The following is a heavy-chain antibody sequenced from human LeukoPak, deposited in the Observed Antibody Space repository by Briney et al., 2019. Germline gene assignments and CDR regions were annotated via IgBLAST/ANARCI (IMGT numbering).Heavy chain of an antibody. CDR3: ASPLGYCSGGSCGY. D-gene: IGHD2-15*01. CDR1: GYTFTGYY. V-gene: IGHV1-2*06. J-gene: IGHJ4*02. CDR2: INPNSGGT. Sequence: ASVKVSCKASGYTFTGYYMHWVRQAPGQGLERMGRINPNSGGTNYAQKFQGRVTMTRDTSISTAYMELSRLRSDDTAVYYCASPLGYCSGGSCGYWGQGTLVTVSS.